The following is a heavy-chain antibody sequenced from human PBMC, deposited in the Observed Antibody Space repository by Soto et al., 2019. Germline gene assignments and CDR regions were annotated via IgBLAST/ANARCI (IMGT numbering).Heavy chain of an antibody. CDR3: ARDKITGLFDY. CDR2: INHSGST. CDR1: GGSFSGYY. Sequence: QVQLQQWGAGLLKPSETLSLTCAVYGGSFSGYYWTWIRQPPGTGLEWIGEINHSGSTNYSPSLKSRVTISVDTSKNQFSLKLTSVTAADTAVYYCARDKITGLFDYWGQGTLFTVSS. D-gene: IGHD2-8*02. V-gene: IGHV4-34*01. J-gene: IGHJ4*02.